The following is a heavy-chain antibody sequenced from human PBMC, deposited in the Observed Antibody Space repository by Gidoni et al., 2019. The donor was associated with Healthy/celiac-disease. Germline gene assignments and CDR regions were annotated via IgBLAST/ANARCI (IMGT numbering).Heavy chain of an antibody. V-gene: IGHV3-11*01. CDR3: ARDTRRPPSGRVIAGTRDAFDI. Sequence: QVQLVESGGGLVKPGGSLRLSWHASGFPSSAYYMTWIRQAPGKGLEWVSYISSSGSTIYYANSVKGRFTISRDNAKNSLYLQMNSLRAEDTAVYYCARDTRRPPSGRVIAGTRDAFDIWGQGTMVTVSS. D-gene: IGHD6-13*01. J-gene: IGHJ3*02. CDR2: ISSSGSTI. CDR1: GFPSSAYY.